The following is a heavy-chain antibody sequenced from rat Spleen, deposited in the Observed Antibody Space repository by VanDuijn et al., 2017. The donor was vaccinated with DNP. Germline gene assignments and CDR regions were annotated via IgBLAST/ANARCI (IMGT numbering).Heavy chain of an antibody. Sequence: EVQLVESGGGLVQPGRSLKLSCAASGFTFSDYYMAWVRQAPTKGLELVATISTSGGSTYYRDSVKGRFTISRDNAKSTLYLQMNSLRSEDTATYYCAKDLIYWGQGVMVTVSS. CDR3: AKDLIY. CDR2: ISTSGGST. V-gene: IGHV5-27*01. J-gene: IGHJ2*01. CDR1: GFTFSDYY.